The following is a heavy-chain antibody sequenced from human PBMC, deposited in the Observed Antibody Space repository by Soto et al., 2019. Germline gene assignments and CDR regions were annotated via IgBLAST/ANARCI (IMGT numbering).Heavy chain of an antibody. CDR2: ISGSGGST. Sequence: GGSLRLSCAASGFTFSSYAMSWVRQAPGKGLEWVSAISGSGGSTYYADSVKGRFTISRDNSKNTLYLQMNSLRAEDTAVYYCAKGRPLDCSSTSCYAHWFDPWGQGTLVTVSS. CDR1: GFTFSSYA. CDR3: AKGRPLDCSSTSCYAHWFDP. V-gene: IGHV3-23*01. J-gene: IGHJ5*02. D-gene: IGHD2-2*01.